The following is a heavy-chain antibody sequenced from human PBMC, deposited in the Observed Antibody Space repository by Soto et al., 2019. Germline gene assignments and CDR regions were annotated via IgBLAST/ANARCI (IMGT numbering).Heavy chain of an antibody. Sequence: EVQRMESGGGLVQPGGSLKLSCAASGFTFSGSATHWVRQASGKGLEWVGRIRSKPNNYATAYGASVKGRFTISRDDSKNTAYLQMNSLNTEDTAVYYCSRQAPDFWSGKPQSYMDVWGNGTTVTVSS. D-gene: IGHD3-3*01. CDR2: IRSKPNNYAT. CDR3: SRQAPDFWSGKPQSYMDV. CDR1: GFTFSGSA. V-gene: IGHV3-73*01. J-gene: IGHJ6*03.